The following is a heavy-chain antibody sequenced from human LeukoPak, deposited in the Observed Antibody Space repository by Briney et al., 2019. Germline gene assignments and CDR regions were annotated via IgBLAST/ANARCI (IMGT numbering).Heavy chain of an antibody. D-gene: IGHD3-22*01. CDR3: ALSSGYHAFDI. J-gene: IGHJ3*02. CDR1: GGTFSSYT. CDR2: IIPILGIA. Sequence: SVKVSCKASGGTFSSYTISWVRQAPEQGLEWMGRIIPILGIANYAQKFQGRVTITADKSTSTAYMELSGLRSEDTAVYYCALSSGYHAFDIWGQGTMVTVSS. V-gene: IGHV1-69*02.